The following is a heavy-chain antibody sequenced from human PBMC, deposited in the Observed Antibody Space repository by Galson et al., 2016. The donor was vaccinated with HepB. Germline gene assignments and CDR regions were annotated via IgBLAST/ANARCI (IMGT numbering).Heavy chain of an antibody. CDR3: AAYSGYDFDYYYGMDV. D-gene: IGHD5-12*01. CDR1: GFTFTSSA. V-gene: IGHV1-58*01. J-gene: IGHJ6*02. CDR2: IVVGRGNT. Sequence: SVKVSCKASGFTFTSSAVQWVRQARGQRLEWIGWIVVGRGNTNYAQKFQERVTITRDMSTSTAYMELSSLRSEDTAVYYCAAYSGYDFDYYYGMDVWGQGTTVTVSS.